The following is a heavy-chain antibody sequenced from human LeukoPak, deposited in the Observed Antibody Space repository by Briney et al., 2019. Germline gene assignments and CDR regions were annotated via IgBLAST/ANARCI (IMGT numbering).Heavy chain of an antibody. J-gene: IGHJ4*02. CDR3: ARVEGSGSFLFDY. D-gene: IGHD3-10*01. CDR2: IYYSGTT. Sequence: SETLSLTCTVSGGSISSSSYYWGWIRRPPGKGLEWIGSIYYSGTTYYNPSLKSRVTISIDTSKNQFSLKLNSVTAADAAVYYCARVEGSGSFLFDYWGQGTLVTVSS. V-gene: IGHV4-39*07. CDR1: GGSISSSSYY.